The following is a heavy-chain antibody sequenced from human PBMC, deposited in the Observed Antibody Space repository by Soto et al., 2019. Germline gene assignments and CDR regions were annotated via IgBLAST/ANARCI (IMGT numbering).Heavy chain of an antibody. V-gene: IGHV1-18*01. CDR2: ISAYNGNT. CDR1: GYTFTSYG. D-gene: IGHD6-13*01. Sequence: QVQLVQSGAEVKKPGASVKVSCKASGYTFTSYGISWVRQAPGQGLEWMGWISAYNGNTNYAQKLPGRXTXTXXTSTSTAYMELRSLRSDDTAVYYCAREAAAGTLDYWGQGTLVTVSS. J-gene: IGHJ4*02. CDR3: AREAAAGTLDY.